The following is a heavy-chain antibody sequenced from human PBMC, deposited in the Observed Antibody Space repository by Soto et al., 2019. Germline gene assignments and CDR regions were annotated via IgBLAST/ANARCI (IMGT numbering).Heavy chain of an antibody. CDR2: TYYRSKWYN. J-gene: IGHJ6*02. CDR3: ARGEDPLLKYYYYGMDV. D-gene: IGHD1-26*01. V-gene: IGHV6-1*01. CDR1: GDSVSSNSAA. Sequence: PSQTLSLTCAISGDSVSSNSAAWNWIRQSPSRGLEWLGRTYYRSKWYNDYAVSVKSRITINPDTSKNQFSLRLNSVTPEDTAVYYCARGEDPLLKYYYYGMDVWGQGTTVTVSS.